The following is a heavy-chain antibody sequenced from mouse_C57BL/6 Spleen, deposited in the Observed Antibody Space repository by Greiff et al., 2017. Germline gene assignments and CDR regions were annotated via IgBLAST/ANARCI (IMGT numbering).Heavy chain of an antibody. V-gene: IGHV1-26*01. Sequence: VQLQQSGPELVKPGASVKISCKASGYTFTDYYMNWVKQSHGKSLEWIGDINPNNGGTSYNQKFKGKATLTVDKSSSTAYMELRSLTSEDSAVYYCARGGNWDPFAYWGQGTLVTVSA. CDR3: ARGGNWDPFAY. J-gene: IGHJ3*01. CDR2: INPNNGGT. D-gene: IGHD4-1*01. CDR1: GYTFTDYY.